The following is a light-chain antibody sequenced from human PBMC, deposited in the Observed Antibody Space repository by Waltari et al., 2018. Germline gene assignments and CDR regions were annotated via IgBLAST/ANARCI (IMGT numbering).Light chain of an antibody. V-gene: IGLV1-40*01. Sequence: QSVLTQPPSVSGAPGQRVTIYCTGGSSHIQEGYDLHWYQQLPGAAPKLLIYANNTRPSGVPDRFSGSKSGTSASLAITGLQAEDEADYYCQSCDTRLGGQVIFGGGTKLTVL. CDR2: ANN. CDR1: SSHIQEGYD. CDR3: QSCDTRLGGQVI. J-gene: IGLJ2*01.